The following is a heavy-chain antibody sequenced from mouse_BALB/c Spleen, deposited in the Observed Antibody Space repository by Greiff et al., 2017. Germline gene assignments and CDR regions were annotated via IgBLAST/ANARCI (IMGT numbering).Heavy chain of an antibody. CDR1: GFTFSSYA. D-gene: IGHD2-1*01. J-gene: IGHJ4*01. V-gene: IGHV5-9-4*01. CDR3: ARDYGNFPLYYAMDY. Sequence: EVNLVESGGGLVKPGGSLKLSCAASGFTFSSYAMSWVRQSPEKRLEWVAEISSGGSYTYYPDTVTGRFTISRDNAKNTLYLEMSSLRSEDTAMYYCARDYGNFPLYYAMDYWGQGTSVTVSS. CDR2: ISSGGSYT.